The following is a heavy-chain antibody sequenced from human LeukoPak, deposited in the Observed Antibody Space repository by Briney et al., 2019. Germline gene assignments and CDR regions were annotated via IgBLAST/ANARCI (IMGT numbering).Heavy chain of an antibody. CDR2: ISGSGGST. D-gene: IGHD1-1*01. CDR3: AKANWVSNADAVW. Sequence: GGSLRLSCAASGFTFSSYAMSWVRQAPGKGLEWVSAISGSGGSTYYADSVKGRFTISRDNSRNTVYLQLNNLRVEDTAIYFCAKANWVSNADAVWWGQGTQVTVSS. V-gene: IGHV3-23*01. CDR1: GFTFSSYA. J-gene: IGHJ4*02.